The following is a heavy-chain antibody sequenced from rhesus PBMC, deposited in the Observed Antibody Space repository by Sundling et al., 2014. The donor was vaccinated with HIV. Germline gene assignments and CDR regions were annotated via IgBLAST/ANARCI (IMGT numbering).Heavy chain of an antibody. V-gene: IGHV4-169*01. CDR2: IYGSGIST. Sequence: QVQLRESGPGLVKPSETLSLTCAVTGDSLSSNYWSWIRQAPGKGLEWIGYIYGSGISTNYNPSLKSRVTLLVDTSKNQFSLKLSSVTAADTAVYYCARLGWSGGLDSWGQGVAVTVSS. J-gene: IGHJ6*01. D-gene: IGHD3-34*01. CDR3: ARLGWSGGLDS. CDR1: GDSLSSNY.